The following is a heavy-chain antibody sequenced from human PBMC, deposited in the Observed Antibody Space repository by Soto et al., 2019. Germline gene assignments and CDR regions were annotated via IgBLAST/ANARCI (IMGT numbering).Heavy chain of an antibody. D-gene: IGHD3-3*01. V-gene: IGHV4-30-2*01. CDR1: GGSISSGGYS. CDR2: IYHSGST. CDR3: ARVAPYYDFWCGYWGGFDP. J-gene: IGHJ5*02. Sequence: LQLQESGSGLVKPSQTLSLTCAVSGGSISSGGYSWSWIRQPPGKGLAWIGYIYHSGSTYYNPSFMSRVTISVYRCKNQFCMKLSSVTAADMASYYWARVAPYYDFWCGYWGGFDPWCQGNLVTV.